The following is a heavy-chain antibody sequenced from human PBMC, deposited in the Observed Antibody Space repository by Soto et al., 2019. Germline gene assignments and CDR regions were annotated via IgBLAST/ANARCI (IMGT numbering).Heavy chain of an antibody. Sequence: GGSLRLSCAASGFTFSNYAMHWVRQAPGKGLEWVAVISYDVSNKYYADSVKGRFTISRDNSKNTLYLQMNSLRAEDTAMCYCARTDCSGGSCYSRHGMDVWGQGTTVTVSS. D-gene: IGHD2-15*01. J-gene: IGHJ6*02. CDR1: GFTFSNYA. CDR2: ISYDVSNK. CDR3: ARTDCSGGSCYSRHGMDV. V-gene: IGHV3-30-3*01.